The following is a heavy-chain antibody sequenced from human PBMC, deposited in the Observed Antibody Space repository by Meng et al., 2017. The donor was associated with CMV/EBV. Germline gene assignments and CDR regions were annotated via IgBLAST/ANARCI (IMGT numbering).Heavy chain of an antibody. J-gene: IGHJ4*02. V-gene: IGHV4-30-4*08. D-gene: IGHD6-13*01. CDR2: IYFSGGT. CDR3: ARGAIAAAGLR. Sequence: LQWSVREPGNPSRTPSLTSTVPVGSPSSGDCCWGWSRQPPGRGREWIVYIYFSGGTYSNPSLKSRVTISVETSKNQCTRKLSALTAAATAVYYCARGAIAAAGLRWGQGTLVTVSS. CDR1: VGSPSSGDCC.